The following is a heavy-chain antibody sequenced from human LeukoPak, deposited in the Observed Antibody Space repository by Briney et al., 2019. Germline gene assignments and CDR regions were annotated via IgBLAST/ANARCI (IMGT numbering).Heavy chain of an antibody. D-gene: IGHD3-22*01. V-gene: IGHV3-23*01. Sequence: PGGSLRLSCAASGFIFSSYAMSWVRQAPGKGLEWVSAISGSGGSTYYADSVKGRFTISRDNSKNTLYLQMNSLRAEDTAVYYCAKPYDSSGYYYNYWGQGTLVTVSS. J-gene: IGHJ4*02. CDR3: AKPYDSSGYYYNY. CDR2: ISGSGGST. CDR1: GFIFSSYA.